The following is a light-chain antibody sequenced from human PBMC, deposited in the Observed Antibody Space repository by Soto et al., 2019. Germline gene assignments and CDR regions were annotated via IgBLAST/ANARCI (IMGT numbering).Light chain of an antibody. Sequence: QSVLTQPPSVSGAPGQRVTISCTGSSSNIGAGYDVHWYQQLPGTAPKLLIYGNSNRPSGVPDRFSGSKSGTSASLAITGLQPDDDAHYYCQSYPSSLRAVVFAPGTKLTLL. CDR1: SSNIGAGYD. CDR3: QSYPSSLRAVV. V-gene: IGLV1-40*01. CDR2: GNS. J-gene: IGLJ2*01.